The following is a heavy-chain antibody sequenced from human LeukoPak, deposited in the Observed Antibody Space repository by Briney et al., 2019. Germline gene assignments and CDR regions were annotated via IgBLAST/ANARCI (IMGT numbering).Heavy chain of an antibody. V-gene: IGHV3-74*01. CDR1: GFTFSTYA. D-gene: IGHD2-21*01. Sequence: PGGSLRLSCSASGFTFSTYAMHWVRQAPGKGLVWVSRINSDGSSTSYADSVKGRFTISRDNAKNTLYLQMNSLRAEDTAVYYCVELTSVVEQYWGQGTLVTVSS. CDR2: INSDGSST. CDR3: VELTSVVEQY. J-gene: IGHJ4*02.